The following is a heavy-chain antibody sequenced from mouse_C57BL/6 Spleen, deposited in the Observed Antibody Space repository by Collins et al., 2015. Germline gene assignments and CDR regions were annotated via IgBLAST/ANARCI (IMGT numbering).Heavy chain of an antibody. D-gene: IGHD1-1*01. V-gene: IGHV9-3*01. Sequence: KASGYTFTTYGMSWVKQAPGKGLKWMGWINTYPGVPTYADDFKGRFAFSLQTSASTAYLQINNLKNEDTATYFCARSRHYYGSSYDWYFDVWGTGATVTVSS. CDR3: ARSRHYYGSSYDWYFDV. J-gene: IGHJ1*03. CDR2: INTYPGVP. CDR1: GYTFTTYG.